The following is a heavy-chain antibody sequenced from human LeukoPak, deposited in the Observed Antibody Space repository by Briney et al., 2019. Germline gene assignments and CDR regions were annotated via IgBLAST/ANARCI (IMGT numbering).Heavy chain of an antibody. V-gene: IGHV1-18*01. CDR3: ARDGGGDGWFSPTFDY. J-gene: IGHJ4*02. CDR1: GYSFSTFG. D-gene: IGHD6-19*01. Sequence: ASVKVSCKTSGYSFSTFGISWVRQAPGQGLEWMGWISADNANTNYAQHFQDRVTMTTDTSTNSAYMELRSLISDDTAVYYWARDGGGDGWFSPTFDYWGQGTLVTVSS. CDR2: ISADNANT.